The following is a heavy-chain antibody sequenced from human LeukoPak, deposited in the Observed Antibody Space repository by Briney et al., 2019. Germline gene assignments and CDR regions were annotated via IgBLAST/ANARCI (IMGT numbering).Heavy chain of an antibody. CDR2: ISGSGGST. D-gene: IGHD4-11*01. Sequence: AGGSLRLSSAASGFTFSSYAMSWVRQAPGKGLEWVSAISGSGGSTYYADSVKGRFTISRDNSKNTLYLQMNSLRAEDTAVYYCAVTRAESKLFDYWGQGTLVTVSS. CDR3: AVTRAESKLFDY. J-gene: IGHJ4*02. CDR1: GFTFSSYA. V-gene: IGHV3-23*01.